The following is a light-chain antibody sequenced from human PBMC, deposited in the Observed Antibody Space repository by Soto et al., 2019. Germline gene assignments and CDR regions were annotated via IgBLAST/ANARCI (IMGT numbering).Light chain of an antibody. CDR1: HSISGF. V-gene: IGKV1-39*01. CDR3: QQTLNPPYT. J-gene: IGKJ2*01. CDR2: GAS. Sequence: DVPMTQSPSSLSASVGGTVTITCRASHSISGFFHWYQQKPGKAPNLVIFGASNLESGVPSRFRGRGSGTDFTLTISGLQPEDFATYFCQQTLNPPYTFGQGTKL.